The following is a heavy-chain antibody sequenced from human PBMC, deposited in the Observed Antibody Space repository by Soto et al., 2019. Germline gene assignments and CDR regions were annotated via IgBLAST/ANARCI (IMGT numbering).Heavy chain of an antibody. D-gene: IGHD1-26*01. Sequence: GGSLRLSCAASRFTFSSYWMYWVRQAPGKGLVWVSRINSDGSSTRYADSVKGRVSISRDNSKSTLYLQMNTLRAEDTAVYYCARRREGYYYGLDVWGQGTTVTVSS. CDR3: ARRREGYYYGLDV. V-gene: IGHV3-74*01. CDR2: INSDGSST. CDR1: RFTFSSYW. J-gene: IGHJ6*02.